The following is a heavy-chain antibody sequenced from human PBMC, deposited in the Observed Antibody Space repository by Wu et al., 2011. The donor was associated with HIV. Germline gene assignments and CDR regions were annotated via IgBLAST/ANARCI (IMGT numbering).Heavy chain of an antibody. CDR3: ARVGEYCSSTSWCYYYYYMDV. CDR1: GGTFSSYA. D-gene: IGHD2-2*01. V-gene: IGHV1-69*14. CDR2: IIPIFGTA. J-gene: IGHJ6*03. Sequence: QVQLVQSGAEVKKPGSSVKVSCKASGGTFSSYAISWVRQAPGQGLEWMGGIIPIFGTANYAQKFQGRVTITADKSTSTAYMELSSLRSEDTAVYYCARVGEYCSSTSWCYYYYYMDVWGKGTTVTVSS.